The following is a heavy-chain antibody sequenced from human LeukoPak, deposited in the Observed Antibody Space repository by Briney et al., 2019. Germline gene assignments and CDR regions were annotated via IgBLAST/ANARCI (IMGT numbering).Heavy chain of an antibody. Sequence: ASVKVSCKASGYTFTSYGISWVRQAPGQGLEWMGWISAYNGNTNYAQKLQGRVTMTTDTSTSTAYMELRGLRSDDTAVYYCARDPIAYCGGDCYSHYWGQGTMVTVSS. CDR1: GYTFTSYG. D-gene: IGHD2-21*02. V-gene: IGHV1-18*01. CDR2: ISAYNGNT. J-gene: IGHJ3*01. CDR3: ARDPIAYCGGDCYSHY.